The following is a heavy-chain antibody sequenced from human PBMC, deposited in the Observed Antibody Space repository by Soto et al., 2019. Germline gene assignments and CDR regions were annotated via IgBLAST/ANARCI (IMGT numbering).Heavy chain of an antibody. CDR2: IKQDGGER. J-gene: IGHJ4*02. CDR1: GFTFSSYW. CDR3: ARGGDWNDWYFDY. Sequence: GGSLRLSCAASGFTFSSYWMTWVRQAPGKGLEWVANIKQDGGERHYVDSVKGRLTISRDNAKTSLYLQMNSLRAEDTAVYYCARGGDWNDWYFDYWGQGTLVTVSS. D-gene: IGHD1-1*01. V-gene: IGHV3-7*03.